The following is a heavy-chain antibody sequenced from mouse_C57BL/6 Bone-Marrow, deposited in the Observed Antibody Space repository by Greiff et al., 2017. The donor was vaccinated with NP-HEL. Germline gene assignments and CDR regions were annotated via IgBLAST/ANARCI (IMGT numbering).Heavy chain of an antibody. CDR2: ISNLAYSI. D-gene: IGHD2-4*01. V-gene: IGHV5-15*01. CDR3: AKTGGLRRYWYFDV. Sequence: EVMLVESGGGLVQPGGSLKLSCAASGFTFSDYGMAWVRQAPRKGPEWVAFISNLAYSIYYADTVTGRFTISRENAKNTLYLEMSSLRSEDTAMYYCAKTGGLRRYWYFDVWGTGTTVTVSS. J-gene: IGHJ1*03. CDR1: GFTFSDYG.